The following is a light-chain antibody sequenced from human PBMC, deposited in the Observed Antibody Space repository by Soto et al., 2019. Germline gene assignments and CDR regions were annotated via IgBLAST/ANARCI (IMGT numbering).Light chain of an antibody. CDR1: QRISDSF. V-gene: IGKV3-20*01. CDR3: QQYDSSPWT. CDR2: ASS. J-gene: IGKJ1*01. Sequence: EIVLAQSPGTLSLSPGERATLSCRASQRISDSFLAWYQQKPGQAPRLLIYASSRRATGIPDRFSGSGSGTDFTLTISRLEAADFAVYYCQQYDSSPWTFGQGTKVDNK.